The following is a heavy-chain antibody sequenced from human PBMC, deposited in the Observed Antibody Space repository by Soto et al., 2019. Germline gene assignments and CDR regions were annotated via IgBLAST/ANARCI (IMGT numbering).Heavy chain of an antibody. D-gene: IGHD6-6*01. CDR2: ISYDGSNK. CDR1: GFTFSSYG. CDR3: AKSSSQLVPED. J-gene: IGHJ4*02. Sequence: GGSLRLSCAASGFTFSSYGMHWVRQAPGKGLEWVAVISYDGSNKYYADSVKGRFTISRDNSKNTLYLQMNSLRAEDTAVYYCAKSSSQLVPEDWGQGTLVTVSS. V-gene: IGHV3-30*18.